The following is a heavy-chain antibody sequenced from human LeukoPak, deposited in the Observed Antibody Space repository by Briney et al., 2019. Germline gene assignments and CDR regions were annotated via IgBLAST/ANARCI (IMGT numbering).Heavy chain of an antibody. CDR2: ISSSSSYI. Sequence: GGSLRLSCAASGFTFTSYSMNWVRQAPGKGLEWVSSISSSSSYIYYADSVKGRFTISRDNAKNSPYLQMNSLRAEDTAVYYCARGGYSYGQLDYWGQGTLVTVSS. D-gene: IGHD5-18*01. CDR3: ARGGYSYGQLDY. J-gene: IGHJ4*02. V-gene: IGHV3-21*01. CDR1: GFTFTSYS.